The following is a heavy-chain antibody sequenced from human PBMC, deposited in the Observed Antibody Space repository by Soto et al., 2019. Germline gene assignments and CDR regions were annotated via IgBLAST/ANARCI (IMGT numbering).Heavy chain of an antibody. J-gene: IGHJ4*02. CDR1: GGSISRYY. V-gene: IGHV4-59*01. D-gene: IGHD3-16*01. CDR2: IYYSGST. CDR3: ARVKGVGRNNDY. Sequence: SETLSLTCPVSGGSISRYYCSWIRQPPGKGLEWIGYIYYSGSTNYNPSLKSRVTISVDTSKNQFSLKLSSVTAADTAVYYCARVKGVGRNNDYRGQRTLVTVSS.